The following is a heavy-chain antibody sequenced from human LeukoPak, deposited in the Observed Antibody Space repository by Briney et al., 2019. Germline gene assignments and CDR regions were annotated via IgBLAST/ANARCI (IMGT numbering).Heavy chain of an antibody. V-gene: IGHV4-39*07. CDR3: ARHDYDGGYFDY. Sequence: PSETLSLTCTVSGGSISSSSYYWGWIRQPPGKGLEWIGSIYYSGSTYYNPSLKSRVTISVDTSKNQFSLKLTSVTAADTAVYYCARHDYDGGYFDYWGQGTLVTVSS. CDR2: IYYSGST. J-gene: IGHJ4*02. CDR1: GGSISSSSYY. D-gene: IGHD4-17*01.